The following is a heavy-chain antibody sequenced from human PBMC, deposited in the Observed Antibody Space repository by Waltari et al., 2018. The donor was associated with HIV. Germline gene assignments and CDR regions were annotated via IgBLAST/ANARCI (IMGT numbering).Heavy chain of an antibody. J-gene: IGHJ6*02. CDR2: ISSSGSTI. Sequence: EVQLVASGGGLVQPGGSLRLSCAASGFTFSSYEMNWVRQAPGKGLEWVSYISSSGSTIYYADSVKGRFTISRDNAKNSLDLQMNSLRAEDTTVYYCARESVYDYVWGSYHPGPYYYGMDVWGQGTTVTVSS. V-gene: IGHV3-48*03. CDR3: ARESVYDYVWGSYHPGPYYYGMDV. CDR1: GFTFSSYE. D-gene: IGHD3-16*02.